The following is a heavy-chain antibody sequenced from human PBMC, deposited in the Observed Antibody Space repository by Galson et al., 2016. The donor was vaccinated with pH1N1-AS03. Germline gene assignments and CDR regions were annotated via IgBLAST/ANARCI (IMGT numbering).Heavy chain of an antibody. Sequence: SVKVSCKASGYTFISCVMHWVRQAPGQRLEWMGWINAGNGNTTYSQSFQGRVTITRDTSASKAYMELSILRSEDTAVYTCARERGSYGMDVWGQGTTVTVSS. CDR3: ARERGSYGMDV. J-gene: IGHJ6*02. CDR2: INAGNGNT. D-gene: IGHD1-26*01. V-gene: IGHV1-3*01. CDR1: GYTFISCV.